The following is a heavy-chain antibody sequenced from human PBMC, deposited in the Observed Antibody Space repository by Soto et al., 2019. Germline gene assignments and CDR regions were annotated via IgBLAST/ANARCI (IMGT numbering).Heavy chain of an antibody. V-gene: IGHV3-7*03. Sequence: EVQLVESGGGLVQPGGSLRLSCAASGFTFSSYWMSWVRQAPGKGLEWVANIKQDGSEKYYVDSVKGRFTISRDNAKNSLYLQMNSLRAEDTAVYYCAREEYSSSAWGGYWGQGTLVTVSS. CDR3: AREEYSSSAWGGY. J-gene: IGHJ4*02. CDR2: IKQDGSEK. CDR1: GFTFSSYW. D-gene: IGHD6-6*01.